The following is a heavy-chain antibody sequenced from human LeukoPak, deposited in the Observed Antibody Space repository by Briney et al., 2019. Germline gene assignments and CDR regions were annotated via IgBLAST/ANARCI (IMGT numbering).Heavy chain of an antibody. CDR1: GGSISSYY. V-gene: IGHV4-59*01. J-gene: IGHJ4*02. CDR3: ARYVWGSYPTFEDY. D-gene: IGHD3-16*02. CDR2: IYYSGST. Sequence: PSETLSLTCTVSGGSISSYYWSWIRQPPGKGLEWIGYIYYSGSTNYNPSLKSRVTISVDTSTNQFSLKLSSGTAADTAVYYCARYVWGSYPTFEDYWGQGTLVTVSS.